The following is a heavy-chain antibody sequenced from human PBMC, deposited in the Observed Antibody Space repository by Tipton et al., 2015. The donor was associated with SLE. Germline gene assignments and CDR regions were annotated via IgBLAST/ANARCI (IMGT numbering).Heavy chain of an antibody. CDR3: ARDLGLYSSSWYEGFGP. J-gene: IGHJ5*02. Sequence: TLSLTCAVYGGSFSGYYWSWIRQPPGKGLEWIGEINHSGSTNYNPSLKSRVTISVDTSKNQFSLKLSSVTAADTAVYYCARDLGLYSSSWYEGFGPWGQGTLVTVSS. CDR2: INHSGST. CDR1: GGSFSGYY. V-gene: IGHV4-34*01. D-gene: IGHD6-13*01.